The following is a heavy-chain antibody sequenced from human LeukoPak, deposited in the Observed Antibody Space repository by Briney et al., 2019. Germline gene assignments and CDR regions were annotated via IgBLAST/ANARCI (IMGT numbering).Heavy chain of an antibody. CDR3: ARGIDDGDNWFDS. J-gene: IGHJ5*01. D-gene: IGHD1-1*01. V-gene: IGHV3-20*04. CDR2: INWNGGST. CDR1: GFTFDDYG. Sequence: GGSLRLSCAASGFTFDDYGMSRVRHAPGKGLEWVSGINWNGGSTGYVDSVKGRFTISRDNAKNSLYLQMNSLRAEDTALYYCARGIDDGDNWFDSWGQGTLVTVSS.